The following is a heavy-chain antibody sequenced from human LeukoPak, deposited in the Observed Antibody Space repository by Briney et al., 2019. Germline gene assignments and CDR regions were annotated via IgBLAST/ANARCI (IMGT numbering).Heavy chain of an antibody. CDR3: ARGLDLGYFQR. D-gene: IGHD4-11*01. J-gene: IGHJ1*01. CDR1: GFTFSTYD. CDR2: IWSDGSNK. V-gene: IGHV3-33*01. Sequence: GGSLRLSCIVSGFTFSTYDMHWVRQAPGKGLEWVAVIWSDGSNKYYTDSVKGRFTISRDNPKNTLYLQMNSLRVEDTAVYHCARGLDLGYFQRWGQGTLVTVSS.